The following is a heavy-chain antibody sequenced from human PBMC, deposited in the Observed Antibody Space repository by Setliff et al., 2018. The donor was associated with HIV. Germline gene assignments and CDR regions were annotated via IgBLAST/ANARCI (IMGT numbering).Heavy chain of an antibody. CDR1: GYTFTSYY. D-gene: IGHD3-3*01. Sequence: GASVKVSCKASGYTFTSYYMHWVRQAPGQGLEWMGIINPSGGSTTYAQKFQGRVTMTRDTTTSTVYMELSSLRSEDTAVYYCARDGEIGPDFWGQGTLVTVSS. J-gene: IGHJ4*02. CDR2: INPSGGST. CDR3: ARDGEIGPDF. V-gene: IGHV1-46*01.